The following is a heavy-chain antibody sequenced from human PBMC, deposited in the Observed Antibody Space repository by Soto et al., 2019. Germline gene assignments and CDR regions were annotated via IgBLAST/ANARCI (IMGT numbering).Heavy chain of an antibody. CDR2: TYYRSKWYN. V-gene: IGHV6-1*01. CDR1: GDSVSSNRGA. D-gene: IGHD3-10*01. CDR3: SRCASGTPDRYGMDV. J-gene: IGHJ6*02. Sequence: PSQTLSLTCAISGDSVSSNRGALNWIRQSPSRGLEWLGRTYYRSKWYNEYAVSVKSRITINPDTSKNQFSLHLNSVTPDDTAVYYCSRCASGTPDRYGMDVWGQGTTVTVSS.